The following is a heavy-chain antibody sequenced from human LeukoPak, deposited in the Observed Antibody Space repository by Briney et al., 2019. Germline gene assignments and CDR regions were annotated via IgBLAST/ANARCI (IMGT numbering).Heavy chain of an antibody. Sequence: GRSLRLSCAASGFTFSSYAMHWVRQAPGKGLEWVAVISYDGSNKYYADSVKGRFTISRDNAKNTLYLQMNSLRAEDTAVYYCAGPMTEIDYWGQGTLVTVSS. CDR2: ISYDGSNK. J-gene: IGHJ4*02. CDR1: GFTFSSYA. D-gene: IGHD2-21*02. V-gene: IGHV3-30-3*01. CDR3: AGPMTEIDY.